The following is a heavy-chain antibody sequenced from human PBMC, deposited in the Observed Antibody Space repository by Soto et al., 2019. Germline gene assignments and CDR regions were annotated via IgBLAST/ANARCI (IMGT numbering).Heavy chain of an antibody. CDR2: IKSKTDGGTT. V-gene: IGHV3-15*07. CDR1: GFTFSNAW. D-gene: IGHD2-2*01. Sequence: EVQLVESGGGLVKPGGSLRLSCAASGFTFSNAWMNWVRQAPGKGLEWVGRIKSKTDGGTTDYAAPVKGRFTISRNDSNNTMYLQMNSMKTEDTAVYYCTTALPHLGYCISTSCPYYSSGMDVWGQGTTVTVSS. CDR3: TTALPHLGYCISTSCPYYSSGMDV. J-gene: IGHJ6*02.